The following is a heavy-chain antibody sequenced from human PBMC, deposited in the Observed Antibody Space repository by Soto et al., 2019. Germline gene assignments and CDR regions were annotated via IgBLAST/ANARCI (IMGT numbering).Heavy chain of an antibody. V-gene: IGHV3-7*05. CDR2: IKQDGSEK. D-gene: IGHD6-13*01. CDR3: ARHGYSSSWSLYYFDY. J-gene: IGHJ4*02. CDR1: GFTFISYW. Sequence: GGALRLSCAASGFTFISYWMSWVLQAPWKGLEWVANIKQDGSEKYYVDSVKGRFTISRDNAKNSLYLQMNSLRAEDTAVYYCARHGYSSSWSLYYFDYWGQGTLVTVSS.